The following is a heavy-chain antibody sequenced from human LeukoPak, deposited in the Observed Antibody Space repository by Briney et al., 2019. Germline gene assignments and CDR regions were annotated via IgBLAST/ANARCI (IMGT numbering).Heavy chain of an antibody. CDR3: AKAYDSSGYYTYLFDY. D-gene: IGHD3-22*01. Sequence: PGGSLRLSCAASGFTFSDYAMNWVRQAPGKGLEWVSAISGSGGSTYYADSVKGRFTISRDNSKNTLYLQMNSLRAEDTAVYYCAKAYDSSGYYTYLFDYWGQGTLVTVSS. V-gene: IGHV3-23*01. CDR1: GFTFSDYA. J-gene: IGHJ4*02. CDR2: ISGSGGST.